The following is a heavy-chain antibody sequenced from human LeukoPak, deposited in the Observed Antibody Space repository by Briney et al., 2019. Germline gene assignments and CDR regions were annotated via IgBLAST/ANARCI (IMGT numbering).Heavy chain of an antibody. CDR2: ISYDGNNK. J-gene: IGHJ5*02. Sequence: GGSLRLSCAASGFTFSNYPIHWVRQAPGKGLEWVAVISYDGNNKYYPASVNVRFTISRDNSQNTLSLQMNSLRAEDTAVYYCARGDLIELWSPSFDPWGEGTLVTVSS. CDR1: GFTFSNYP. CDR3: ARGDLIELWSPSFDP. D-gene: IGHD2-21*01. V-gene: IGHV3-30-3*01.